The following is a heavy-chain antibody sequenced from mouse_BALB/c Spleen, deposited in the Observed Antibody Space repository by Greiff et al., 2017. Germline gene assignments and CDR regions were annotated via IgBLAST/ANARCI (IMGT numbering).Heavy chain of an antibody. Sequence: VKLQESGAELVRPGVSVKISCKGSGYTFTDYAMHWVKQSHAKSLEWIGVISTYYGDASYNQKFKGKATMTVDKSSSTAYMELARLTSEDSAIYYCARGGGVPYAMDYWGQGTSVTVSS. CDR3: ARGGGVPYAMDY. V-gene: IGHV1S137*01. J-gene: IGHJ4*01. CDR2: ISTYYGDA. CDR1: GYTFTDYA.